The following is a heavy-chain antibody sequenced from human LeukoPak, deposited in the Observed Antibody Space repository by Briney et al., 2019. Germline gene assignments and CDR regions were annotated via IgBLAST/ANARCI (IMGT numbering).Heavy chain of an antibody. CDR3: ARDRYYYGSGSPNYYMDV. J-gene: IGHJ6*03. D-gene: IGHD3-10*01. CDR2: IYSGGST. V-gene: IGHV3-66*02. CDR1: GFTFSSNY. Sequence: GGSLRLSCAASGFTFSSNYMSWVRQAPGKGLEWVSVIYSGGSTYYADSVKGRLTISRDNSKNTLYLQMNSLRAEDTAVYYCARDRYYYGSGSPNYYMDVWGKGTTVTVSS.